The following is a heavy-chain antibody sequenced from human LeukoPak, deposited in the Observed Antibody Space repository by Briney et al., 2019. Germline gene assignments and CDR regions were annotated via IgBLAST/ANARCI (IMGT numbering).Heavy chain of an antibody. CDR1: GFTFSSYG. CDR2: ISYDGSNK. J-gene: IGHJ6*02. D-gene: IGHD2-2*01. V-gene: IGHV3-30*18. CDR3: AKDLKKGYCSSTSCYRDDYYYYGMDV. Sequence: PGGSLRLSCAASGFTFSSYGMHWVRQAPGKGLEWVAVISYDGSNKYYADSVKGRFTISRDNSKNTLYLQMNSLRAEDTAVYYCAKDLKKGYCSSTSCYRDDYYYYGMDVWGQGTTVTVS.